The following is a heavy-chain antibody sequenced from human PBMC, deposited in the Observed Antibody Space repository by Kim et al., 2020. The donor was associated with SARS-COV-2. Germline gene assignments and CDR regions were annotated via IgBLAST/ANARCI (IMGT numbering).Heavy chain of an antibody. CDR1: GYSFTSYW. D-gene: IGHD3-10*01. CDR2: IDPSDSYT. Sequence: GESLKISCKGSGYSFTSYWISWVRQMPGKGLEWMGRIDPSDSYTNYSPSFQGHVTISADKSISTAYLQWSSLKASDTAMYYCASPNTITMVRGASGAFDIWGQGTMVTVSS. J-gene: IGHJ3*02. CDR3: ASPNTITMVRGASGAFDI. V-gene: IGHV5-10-1*01.